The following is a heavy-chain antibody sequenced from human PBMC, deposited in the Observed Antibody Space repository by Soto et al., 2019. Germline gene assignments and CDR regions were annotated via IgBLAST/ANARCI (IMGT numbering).Heavy chain of an antibody. D-gene: IGHD3-22*01. CDR1: GGTFSSYA. CDR3: ARGGGYYDSSGYYLAYFDY. J-gene: IGHJ4*02. CDR2: IIPIFGTA. Sequence: QVQLVQSGAEVKKPGSSVKVSCKASGGTFSSYAISWVRQAPGQGLEWMGGIIPIFGTANYAQKFQGRVTSTADESTSTAYMELSSLRSEDTAVYYCARGGGYYDSSGYYLAYFDYWGQGTLVTVSS. V-gene: IGHV1-69*01.